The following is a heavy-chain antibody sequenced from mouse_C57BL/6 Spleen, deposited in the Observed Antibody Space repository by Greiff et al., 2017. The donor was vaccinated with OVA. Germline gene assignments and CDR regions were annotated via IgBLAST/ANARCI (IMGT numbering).Heavy chain of an antibody. V-gene: IGHV1-64*01. J-gene: IGHJ1*03. D-gene: IGHD4-1*01. CDR2: IHPNSGST. CDR3: ARRGDWDEYFDV. CDR1: GYTFTSYW. Sequence: QVQLQQPGAELVKPGASVKLSCKASGYTFTSYWMHWVKQRPGQGLEWIGMIHPNSGSTNYNEKFKSKVTLTVDKSSSTAYMQLSSLTSEDSAVYYCARRGDWDEYFDVWGTGTTVTVSS.